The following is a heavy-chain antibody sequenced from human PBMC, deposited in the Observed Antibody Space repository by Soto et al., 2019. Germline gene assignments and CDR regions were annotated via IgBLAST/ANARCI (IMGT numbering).Heavy chain of an antibody. CDR3: ARLRYLEGERYFDY. J-gene: IGHJ4*02. CDR1: GFTFSSYW. CDR2: IRQDESEK. Sequence: EVQLAESGGTLVQPGGSLRLSCATSGFTFSSYWMSWVRQAPGKGLEWVANIRQDESEKFYVDSVKGRFTISRDNAKKSLYLQMNSLRVEDTAVYHCARLRYLEGERYFDYWGQGTLVTVSA. D-gene: IGHD3-16*01. V-gene: IGHV3-7*05.